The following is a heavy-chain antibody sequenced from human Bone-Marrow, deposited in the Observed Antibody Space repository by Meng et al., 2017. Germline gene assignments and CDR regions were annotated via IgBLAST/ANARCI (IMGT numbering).Heavy chain of an antibody. CDR2: IYHSGST. CDR3: ARDSRTYYYDSSGYTFDY. Sequence: HVQVQAPAPGLVKPSGTLSLTCAVSGGSIRSRNWWSWVRQPPGKGLEWIGEIYHSGSTNYNPSLKSRVTISVDKSKNQFSLKLSSVTAADTAVYYCARDSRTYYYDSSGYTFDYWGQGTLVTVSS. D-gene: IGHD3-22*01. J-gene: IGHJ4*02. CDR1: GGSIRSRNW. V-gene: IGHV4-4*02.